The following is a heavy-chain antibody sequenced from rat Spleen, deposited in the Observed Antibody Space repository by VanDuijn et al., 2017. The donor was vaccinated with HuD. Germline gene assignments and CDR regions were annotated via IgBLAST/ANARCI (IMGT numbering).Heavy chain of an antibody. CDR3: ARLEGDY. D-gene: IGHD1-11*01. V-gene: IGHV5-34*01. CDR1: GFTFSNYG. J-gene: IGHJ2*01. CDR2: ISSSSSYI. Sequence: EVQLVESGGGLVQPGGSLKLSCVASGFTFSNYGMNWIRQAPGKGLEWVASISSSSSYIYYADTLKGRFTISRENAKNTLYLQMTSLRSEDTALYYCARLEGDYWGQGVMVTVSS.